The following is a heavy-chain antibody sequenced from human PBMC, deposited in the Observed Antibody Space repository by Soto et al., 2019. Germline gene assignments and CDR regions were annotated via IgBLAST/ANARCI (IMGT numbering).Heavy chain of an antibody. CDR2: IYYSGST. J-gene: IGHJ5*02. V-gene: IGHV4-59*01. CDR1: GGSISSYY. Sequence: SETLSLTCTVSGGSISSYYWSWIRQPPGKGLEWIGYIYYSGSTNYNPSLKSRVTISVDTSKNQFSLKLSSVTAADTAVYYCARDQTWFDPWGQGTLVTVSS. CDR3: ARDQTWFDP.